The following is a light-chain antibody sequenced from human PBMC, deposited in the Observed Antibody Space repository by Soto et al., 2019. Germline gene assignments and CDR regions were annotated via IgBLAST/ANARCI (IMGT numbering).Light chain of an antibody. J-gene: IGKJ5*01. V-gene: IGKV1-5*01. Sequence: DIQMTQSPSTLSGSVGDRVTITCRASQTISSWLAWYQQKPGKAPKLLIYAASSLQSGVPSRFSGSGSETEFTLTVSSLQPDDFASYYCQQYHTSSITFGQGTRLEIK. CDR2: AAS. CDR1: QTISSW. CDR3: QQYHTSSIT.